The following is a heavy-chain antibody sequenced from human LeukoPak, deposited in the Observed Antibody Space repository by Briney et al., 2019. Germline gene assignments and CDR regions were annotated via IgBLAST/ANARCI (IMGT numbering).Heavy chain of an antibody. Sequence: PGGSLRLSCAASGFTVSNNYMRWVRQAPGKGLEWVSLIYSGGSTYYADSVKGRFTISRDNSKNTVYLQMNSLRAEDTAVYYCAKTGARHSSSSNFDYWGQGTLVTVSS. V-gene: IGHV3-66*01. CDR1: GFTVSNNY. CDR2: IYSGGST. J-gene: IGHJ4*02. CDR3: AKTGARHSSSSNFDY. D-gene: IGHD6-6*01.